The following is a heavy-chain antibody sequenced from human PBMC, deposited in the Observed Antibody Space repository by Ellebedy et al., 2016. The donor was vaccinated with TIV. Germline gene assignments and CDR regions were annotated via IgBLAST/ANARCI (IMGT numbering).Heavy chain of an antibody. Sequence: GESLKISCAASGFTFSSYGMHWVRQAPGKGLEWVAVLWYDGSNKYYADSVKGRFTISRDNSKNTLYLQMNSLRAEDTAVYYCARGVSNYYFDYWGQGTLVTVSS. CDR3: ARGVSNYYFDY. J-gene: IGHJ4*02. CDR1: GFTFSSYG. V-gene: IGHV3-33*01. D-gene: IGHD2/OR15-2a*01. CDR2: LWYDGSNK.